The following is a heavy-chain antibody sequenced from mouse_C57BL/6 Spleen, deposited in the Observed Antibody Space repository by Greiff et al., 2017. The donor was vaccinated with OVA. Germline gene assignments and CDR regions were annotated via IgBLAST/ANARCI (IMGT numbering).Heavy chain of an antibody. CDR2: ISYDGSN. CDR1: GYSITSGYY. CDR3: ARDLRSVRYAMDY. Sequence: EVKLMESGPGLVKPSQSLSLTCSVTGYSITSGYYWNCIRQFPGNKLEWMGYISYDGSNNYNPSLKNRISITRDTSKNQFFLKLNSVTTEDTATYYCARDLRSVRYAMDYWGQGTSVTVSS. V-gene: IGHV3-6*01. J-gene: IGHJ4*01. D-gene: IGHD1-1*01.